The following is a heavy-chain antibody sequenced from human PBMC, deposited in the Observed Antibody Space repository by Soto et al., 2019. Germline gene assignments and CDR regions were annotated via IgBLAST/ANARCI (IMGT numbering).Heavy chain of an antibody. J-gene: IGHJ6*02. D-gene: IGHD2-2*01. V-gene: IGHV5-10-1*01. Sequence: GESLKISCKGSGYSFTSYWISWVRQMPGKGLEWMGRIDPSDSYTNYSPSFQGHVTISADKSISTAYLQWSSLKASDTAMYYCARHGGYCSSTSCQSTTYYYYGMDVWGQGTTVTVSS. CDR2: IDPSDSYT. CDR3: ARHGGYCSSTSCQSTTYYYYGMDV. CDR1: GYSFTSYW.